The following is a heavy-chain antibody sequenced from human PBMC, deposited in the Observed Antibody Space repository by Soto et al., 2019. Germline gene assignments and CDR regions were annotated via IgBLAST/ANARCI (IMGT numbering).Heavy chain of an antibody. J-gene: IGHJ6*02. D-gene: IGHD4-4*01. Sequence: ASVNVSCKASGYTFTSYGISWVRQAPGQGLEWMGWISAYNGNTNYAQKLQGRVTMTTDTSTSTAYMELRSLRSDDTAVYYCAKTTVKLYYYYGMDVWGQGTTVTVSS. CDR2: ISAYNGNT. CDR3: AKTTVKLYYYYGMDV. V-gene: IGHV1-18*04. CDR1: GYTFTSYG.